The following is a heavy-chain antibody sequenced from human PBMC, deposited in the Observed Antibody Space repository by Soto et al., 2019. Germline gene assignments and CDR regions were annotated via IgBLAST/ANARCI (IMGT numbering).Heavy chain of an antibody. Sequence: QVQLQQWGAGLLKPSETLSLNCAFNGGSLSGYYWSWIRQPPGKGLEWIGEIKDGGYTNYSPSLKSRANISSDTSNTQFSLRLNSVTAANTGVYYCARGQEGVVATHWDQGALVTVCS. CDR2: IKDGGYT. V-gene: IGHV4-34*01. J-gene: IGHJ4*02. CDR1: GGSLSGYY. CDR3: ARGQEGVVATH. D-gene: IGHD5-12*01.